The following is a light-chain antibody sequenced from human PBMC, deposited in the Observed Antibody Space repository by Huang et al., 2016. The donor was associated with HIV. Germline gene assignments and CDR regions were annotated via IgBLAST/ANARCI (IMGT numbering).Light chain of an antibody. CDR3: LQYDRSPLT. V-gene: IGKV3-20*01. CDR2: GAS. J-gene: IGKJ4*01. CDR1: QSLRDTD. Sequence: EIVLTQSPGTLSLSPGETATFSCRASQSLRDTDIAWYQQNPGQAPRLLIYGASSRATGIPDRFSGSGSGTDFTLTINRLEPQDFAVYFCLQYDRSPLTFGGGTKVEL.